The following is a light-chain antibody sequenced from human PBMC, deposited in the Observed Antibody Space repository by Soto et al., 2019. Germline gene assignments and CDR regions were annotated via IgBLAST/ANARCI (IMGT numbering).Light chain of an antibody. CDR1: QSVSTR. CDR2: SAS. J-gene: IGKJ5*01. V-gene: IGKV3-20*01. CDR3: QHYYGTSPIA. Sequence: EIVLTQSPGTLSLSPGERATLSCRASQSVSTRLAWYQHRSGQAPRLLISSASIRATGIPDRFSDSGSGTDFTLTISRLEPEDFALYYCQHYYGTSPIAFGQGPRLEIK.